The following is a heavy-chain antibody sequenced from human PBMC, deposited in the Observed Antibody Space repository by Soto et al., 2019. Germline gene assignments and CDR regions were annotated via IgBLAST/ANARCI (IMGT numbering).Heavy chain of an antibody. V-gene: IGHV4-34*01. D-gene: IGHD3-10*01. CDR2: INHSGST. CDR3: ARVSGIYYYGMDL. J-gene: IGHJ6*02. CDR1: GGSFSGYY. Sequence: QVQLQQWGAGLLKPSETLSLTCAVYGGSFSGYYWCWVRQPPGRGLEWIGEINHSGSTNYNPSLKSRVTISVDTSKNQVSLKLSSVTAAVTAVYYCARVSGIYYYGMDLWGQGTTVTLSS.